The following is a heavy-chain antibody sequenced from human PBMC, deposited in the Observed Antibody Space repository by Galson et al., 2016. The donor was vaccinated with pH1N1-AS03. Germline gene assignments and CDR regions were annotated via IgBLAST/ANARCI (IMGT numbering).Heavy chain of an antibody. CDR3: VRDFYGDVFGY. CDR2: TYYRSRWYN. D-gene: IGHD4-17*01. J-gene: IGHJ4*02. Sequence: CAISGDSVSSDSAAWNWIRQSPSRGLEWLGRTYYRSRWYNDYAPSLSSRVSFTADTSKNHFSLHLTSVTPEDSATYFCVRDFYGDVFGYWGQGTLVTVSS. CDR1: GDSVSSDSAA. V-gene: IGHV6-1*01.